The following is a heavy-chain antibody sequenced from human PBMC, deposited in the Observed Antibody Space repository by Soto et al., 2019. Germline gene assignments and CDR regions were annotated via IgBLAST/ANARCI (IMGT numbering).Heavy chain of an antibody. Sequence: SETLSLTCTVSGGSISGYYWSWIRQPPGRGLEWIAYIHYSGTIKYNPSLQSRVTISVDTSKNQFSLKLSSVTAADTAVYYCARALGSGYPHYYYGMDVWGQGTTVTVSS. CDR3: ARALGSGYPHYYYGMDV. J-gene: IGHJ6*02. V-gene: IGHV4-59*12. CDR2: IHYSGTI. D-gene: IGHD5-12*01. CDR1: GGSISGYY.